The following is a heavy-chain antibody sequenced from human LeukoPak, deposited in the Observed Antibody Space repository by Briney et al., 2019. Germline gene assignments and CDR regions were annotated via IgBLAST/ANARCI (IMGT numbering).Heavy chain of an antibody. J-gene: IGHJ4*02. V-gene: IGHV2-70*01. CDR1: GFSLIASGMC. D-gene: IGHD4-17*01. CDR2: IDWDDEK. CDR3: ARISAYGDYYFDY. Sequence: SGPALVKPTQTLTLTCTFSGFSLIASGMCVSWIRQPPGKALEWLALIDWDDEKYYSTSLKTRLTISKDTFKNQVVLTMTNMDPVDTATYYCARISAYGDYYFDYWGQGTLVTVSS.